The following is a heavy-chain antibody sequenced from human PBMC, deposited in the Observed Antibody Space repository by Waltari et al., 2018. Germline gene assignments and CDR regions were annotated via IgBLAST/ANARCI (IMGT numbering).Heavy chain of an antibody. CDR1: GDSMYEYY. V-gene: IGHV4-4*07. D-gene: IGHD1-26*01. CDR3: ARDGHGRSWDLLPRDH. Sequence: QVQLQEQGPGLVKPSETLSLTCNVSGDSMYEYYWSWIRQPAGKGLEWIGRIYVVDSTNYNPSFRSRVTMSLDTSKKQFSLKLRSVTAADTAVYYCARDGHGRSWDLLPRDHWGQGSLVTVSS. CDR2: IYVVDST. J-gene: IGHJ4*02.